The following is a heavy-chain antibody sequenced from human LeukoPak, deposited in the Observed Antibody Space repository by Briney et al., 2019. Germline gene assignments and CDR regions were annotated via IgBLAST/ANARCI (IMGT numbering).Heavy chain of an antibody. V-gene: IGHV3-15*01. J-gene: IGHJ4*02. Sequence: PGGSLRLSCAASGFTFSNACMTWVRQAPGKGLEWVGHIKSKTDGGTTDFAAPVEGRFTISRDDSKNTLFLQMNSLKTEDTAVYYCTTGTWIQLWLPDYWGQGTLVTVSS. CDR2: IKSKTDGGTT. CDR3: TTGTWIQLWLPDY. CDR1: GFTFSNAC. D-gene: IGHD5-18*01.